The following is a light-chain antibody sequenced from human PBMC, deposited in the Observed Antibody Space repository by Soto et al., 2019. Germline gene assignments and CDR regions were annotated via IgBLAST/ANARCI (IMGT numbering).Light chain of an antibody. CDR3: QQRSNWPLLT. Sequence: EIVLTQSPATLSLSPGERATLSCRASQSGSNYFAWYQQKPGQAPRLLIYDASNRATGIPARFSGSGSVTDFPLTISSLEPEDFAVYYCQQRSNWPLLTFGGGTKVEIK. CDR2: DAS. V-gene: IGKV3-11*01. CDR1: QSGSNY. J-gene: IGKJ4*01.